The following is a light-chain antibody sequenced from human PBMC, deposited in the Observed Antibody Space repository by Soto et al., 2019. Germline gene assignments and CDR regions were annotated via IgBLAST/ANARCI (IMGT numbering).Light chain of an antibody. V-gene: IGKV3-20*01. CDR1: QSVSSNY. CDR2: DAS. CDR3: NQHGSSRPT. Sequence: EIVLTQSPGTLSLSPGERATLSCRASQSVSSNYLAWYQQKPGQAPRLLIYDASSRAAGIPDRFSGSGSGTDFTLTISRLEPEDFAVYYCNQHGSSRPTFGQGTKVDIK. J-gene: IGKJ1*01.